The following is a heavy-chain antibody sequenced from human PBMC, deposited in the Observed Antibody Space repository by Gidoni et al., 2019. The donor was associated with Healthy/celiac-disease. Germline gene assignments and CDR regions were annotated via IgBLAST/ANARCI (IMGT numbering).Heavy chain of an antibody. CDR2: IYHSGST. V-gene: IGHV4-30-2*01. CDR3: ASDYGDYGDAFDI. D-gene: IGHD4-17*01. CDR1: GGSISSGGYS. Sequence: QLQESGSGLVKPSQTLSLTCAVSGGSISSGGYSWSWIRQPPGKGLEWIGYIYHSGSTYYNPSLKSRVTISVDRSKNQFSLKLSSVTAADTAVYYCASDYGDYGDAFDIWGQGTMVTVSS. J-gene: IGHJ3*02.